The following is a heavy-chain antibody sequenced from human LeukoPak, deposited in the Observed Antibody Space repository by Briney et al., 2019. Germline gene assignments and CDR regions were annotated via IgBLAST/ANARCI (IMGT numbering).Heavy chain of an antibody. CDR3: ARDTGAVSGYSSSWVY. CDR2: INHSGST. V-gene: IGHV4-34*01. Sequence: SETLSLTCAVYGGSFSGYYWSWIRQPPGKGLEWIGEINHSGSTNYNPSLKSRVTISVDTSKNQFSLKLNSVTAADTAVYYCARDTGAVSGYSSSWVYWGQGTLVTVSS. CDR1: GGSFSGYY. D-gene: IGHD6-6*01. J-gene: IGHJ4*02.